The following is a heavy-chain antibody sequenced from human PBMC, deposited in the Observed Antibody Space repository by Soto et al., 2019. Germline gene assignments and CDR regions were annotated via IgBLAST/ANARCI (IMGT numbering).Heavy chain of an antibody. J-gene: IGHJ5*02. Sequence: EVQLVESGGVVVQPGGSLRLSCAASGFTFDRYTMQWVRQGPAKGLEWVSLITRDGCRTYYADSVKGRFSISRDNERDSLHLQMNSLITEDTAVYYCIKERLGSQFVLGSWGQGTLVTVSS. CDR1: GFTFDRYT. D-gene: IGHD3-16*01. V-gene: IGHV3-43*01. CDR2: ITRDGCRT. CDR3: IKERLGSQFVLGS.